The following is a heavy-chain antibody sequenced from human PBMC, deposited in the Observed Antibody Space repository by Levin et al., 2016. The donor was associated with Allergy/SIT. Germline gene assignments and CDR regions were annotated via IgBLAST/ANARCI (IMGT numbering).Heavy chain of an antibody. J-gene: IGHJ5*02. CDR2: ITPNSGAT. Sequence: WVRQAPGQGLEWMGWITPNSGATNYAQKFQGRVTMTWDTSINTAYMKLSSLTSDDTAVYYCATGLGLGGTDWFDPWGQGTLVTVSS. D-gene: IGHD1-26*01. V-gene: IGHV1-2*02. CDR3: ATGLGLGGTDWFDP.